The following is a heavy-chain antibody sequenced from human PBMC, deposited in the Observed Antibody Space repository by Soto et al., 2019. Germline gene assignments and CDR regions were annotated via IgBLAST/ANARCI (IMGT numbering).Heavy chain of an antibody. J-gene: IGHJ6*02. V-gene: IGHV4-61*05. CDR3: ARQSGGYYYYGMDV. D-gene: IGHD1-26*01. CDR2: IYYSGTT. Sequence: SETLSLTCTVSGGSISSNSYSWGWIRQPPGKGLEWIGYIYYSGTTNYSPSLKSRVTISVDTSKNQFSLELSSVTAADSAIYYCARQSGGYYYYGMDVWGQGTTVTVSS. CDR1: GGSISSNSYS.